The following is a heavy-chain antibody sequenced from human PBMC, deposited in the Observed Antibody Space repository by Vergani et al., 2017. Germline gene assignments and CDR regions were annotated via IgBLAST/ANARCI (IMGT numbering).Heavy chain of an antibody. D-gene: IGHD3-3*01. J-gene: IGHJ4*02. Sequence: QVQLVQSGAEVKKPGSSVKVSCKVSGYTLTELSMHWVRQAPGKGLEWMGGFDPEDGETIYAHQFQGRVTMTEDTSTDTAYMELSSLRSEDTAVYYCATGTTELRFLDLDYWGQGTLVTVSS. CDR2: FDPEDGET. CDR1: GYTLTELS. V-gene: IGHV1-24*01. CDR3: ATGTTELRFLDLDY.